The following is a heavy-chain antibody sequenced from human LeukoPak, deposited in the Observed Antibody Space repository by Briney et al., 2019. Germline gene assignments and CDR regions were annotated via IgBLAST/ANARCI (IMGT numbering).Heavy chain of an antibody. D-gene: IGHD2-2*01. CDR1: GFTFSSYS. CDR2: ISSSSSTI. J-gene: IGHJ6*02. Sequence: GGSLRLSCAASGFTFSSYSTNWVRQAPGKGLEWVSYISSSSSTIYYADSVKGRFTISRDNAKNSLYLQMNSLRAEDTALYYCAKDKGIVVVPAAMPGYYYYGMDVWGQGTTATVSS. CDR3: AKDKGIVVVPAAMPGYYYYGMDV. V-gene: IGHV3-48*01.